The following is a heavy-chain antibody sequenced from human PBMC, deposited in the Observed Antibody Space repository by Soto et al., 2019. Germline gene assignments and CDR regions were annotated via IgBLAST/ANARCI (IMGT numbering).Heavy chain of an antibody. CDR3: ARDQSMAQFDY. Sequence: QVQLVQSGAEVKKPGASVKVSCKASGYTFTNYGISWVRQAPRQGLEWMGWINAYNGNTKYAQKLQGRVTMTTDTSTSTAYMELRSLRSDDTAVYSCARDQSMAQFDYWGQVTLVTVSS. D-gene: IGHD3-10*01. J-gene: IGHJ4*02. CDR1: GYTFTNYG. V-gene: IGHV1-18*01. CDR2: INAYNGNT.